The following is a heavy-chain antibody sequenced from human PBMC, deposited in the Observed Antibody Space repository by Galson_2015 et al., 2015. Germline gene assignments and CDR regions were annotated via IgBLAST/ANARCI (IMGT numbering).Heavy chain of an antibody. J-gene: IGHJ3*02. V-gene: IGHV3-72*01. D-gene: IGHD4-23*01. CDR3: VRVMHGGAFDI. CDR1: GFTFSGAY. CDR2: IRNKPNGYTT. Sequence: SLRLSCAASGFTFSGAYMDWVRQAPGKGLEWVGRIRNKPNGYTTDYAASVKGRFTLARDDSKNSLYLQMSSLKAEDTALYYCVRVMHGGAFDIWGQGTLVTVSS.